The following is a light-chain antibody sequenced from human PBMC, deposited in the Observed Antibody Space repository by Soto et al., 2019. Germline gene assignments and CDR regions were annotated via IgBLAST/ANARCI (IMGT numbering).Light chain of an antibody. CDR1: QSLLHSNGYNY. J-gene: IGKJ1*01. CDR2: SGS. V-gene: IGKV2-28*01. CDR3: MQALQTPRT. Sequence: IVMTQSPLSLPVTPGEPASISCRSSQSLLHSNGYNYLDWYLQKPGQSPQLLIYSGSNRASGVPDRFSGSESGTDFTLKISRVEAEDVGVYYCMQALQTPRTFGQGTKVEIK.